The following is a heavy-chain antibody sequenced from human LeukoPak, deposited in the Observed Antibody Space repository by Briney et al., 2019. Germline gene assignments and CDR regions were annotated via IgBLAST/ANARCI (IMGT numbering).Heavy chain of an antibody. Sequence: GGSLRLSCAASGFTFSSYGMNWVRQAPGKGLEWVAVISHDGSNKDFADSLKGRFTISRDNSKSTLYLQMNSLRAEDTAVYYCARDFYDSSGYYQVNYWGQGTLVTVSS. V-gene: IGHV3-30*03. CDR3: ARDFYDSSGYYQVNY. D-gene: IGHD3-22*01. CDR1: GFTFSSYG. J-gene: IGHJ4*02. CDR2: ISHDGSNK.